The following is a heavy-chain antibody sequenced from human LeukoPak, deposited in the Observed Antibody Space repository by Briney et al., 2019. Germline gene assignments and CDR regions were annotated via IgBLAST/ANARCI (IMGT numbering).Heavy chain of an antibody. J-gene: IGHJ6*03. V-gene: IGHV4-34*01. CDR1: GGSFSGYY. D-gene: IGHD2-21*02. CDR3: ARGPVVTITYYYYYYMDV. Sequence: SETLSLTCAVYGGSFSGYYWSWIRQPPGKGLEWIGEINHSGSTNYNPSLKSRVTISVDTSKNQFSLKLSSVTAADTAVYYCARGPVVTITYYYYYYMDVWGKGTTVTVPS. CDR2: INHSGST.